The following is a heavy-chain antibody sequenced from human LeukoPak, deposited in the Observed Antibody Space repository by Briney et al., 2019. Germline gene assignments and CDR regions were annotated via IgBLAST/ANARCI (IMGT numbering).Heavy chain of an antibody. Sequence: GGSLRLSCAASGFTFSSYEMNWVRQAPGKGLEWVSYISSSGSTIYYADSVKGRFTISRDNSKNTLYLQMNSLRAEDTAVYYCAKDHIRHVPTVTGWFDPWGQGTLVTVSS. CDR3: AKDHIRHVPTVTGWFDP. CDR1: GFTFSSYE. D-gene: IGHD4-17*01. CDR2: ISSSGSTI. J-gene: IGHJ5*02. V-gene: IGHV3-48*03.